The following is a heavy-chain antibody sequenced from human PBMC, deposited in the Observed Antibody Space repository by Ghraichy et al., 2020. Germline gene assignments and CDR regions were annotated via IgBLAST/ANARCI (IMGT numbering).Heavy chain of an antibody. CDR2: IRRDGIEK. V-gene: IGHV3-7*04. Sequence: GGSLRLSCVTSGFNFSTSWMSWLRQPPGKGLEWVANIRRDGIEKNYGDSVKGRFAISSDNAKNSLFLEMDSLRVEDTAVYYCATEYGDYVDREYFQEWGQGTLVTVSS. J-gene: IGHJ1*01. D-gene: IGHD4-17*01. CDR1: GFNFSTSW. CDR3: ATEYGDYVDREYFQE.